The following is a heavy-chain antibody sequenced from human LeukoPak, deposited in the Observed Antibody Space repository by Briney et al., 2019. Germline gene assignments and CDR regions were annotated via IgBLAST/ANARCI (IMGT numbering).Heavy chain of an antibody. D-gene: IGHD2-15*01. V-gene: IGHV4-34*01. J-gene: IGHJ6*03. Sequence: SETLSLTCAVYGGSFSGYYWSWIRQPPGKGLEWIGEINHSGSTNYNPSLKSRVTISVDTSKNQFSLKLSSVTAADTAVYYCARGRYCSGGSCYRTTRYYYHYMDVWGKGTTVTVSS. CDR3: ARGRYCSGGSCYRTTRYYYHYMDV. CDR1: GGSFSGYY. CDR2: INHSGST.